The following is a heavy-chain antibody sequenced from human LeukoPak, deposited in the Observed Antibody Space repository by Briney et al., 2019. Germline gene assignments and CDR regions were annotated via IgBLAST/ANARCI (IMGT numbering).Heavy chain of an antibody. CDR3: TVPAAGN. D-gene: IGHD2-2*01. V-gene: IGHV3-30*04. J-gene: IGHJ4*02. CDR2: ISYDGSNK. Sequence: PGGSLRLSCAASGFTFSSYAMHWVRQAPGKGLEWVAVISYDGSNKYYADSVKGRFTISRDNSKNTLYLQMNSLRAEDTAVYYCTVPAAGNWGQGTLVTVSS. CDR1: GFTFSSYA.